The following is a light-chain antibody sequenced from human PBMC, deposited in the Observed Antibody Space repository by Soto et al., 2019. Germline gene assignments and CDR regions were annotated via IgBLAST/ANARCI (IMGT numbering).Light chain of an antibody. J-gene: IGLJ3*02. Sequence: QSALTQPPSASGSPGQSVTISCTGTSSDAGSYDYVSWYQQHPGKAPKLMIYEVSKRPSGVPDRFSGSKSGNTASLTVSGLQAEDEADDYCSSSEGSNHWGVFGVWTKVNVL. CDR3: SSSEGSNHWGV. V-gene: IGLV2-8*01. CDR2: EVS. CDR1: SSDAGSYDY.